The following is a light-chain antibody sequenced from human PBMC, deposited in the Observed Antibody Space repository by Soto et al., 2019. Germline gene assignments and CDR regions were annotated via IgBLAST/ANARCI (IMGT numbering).Light chain of an antibody. Sequence: DIQMTQSPSSVSASLGDTVTITCRASQDINVYLNWYQQKPGEVPKLLIYSASTLYSGVPSRFTGSGSETDFTLTIRSLQPEDYATYYCQHAHVAPYSFGQGTKVDI. CDR3: QHAHVAPYS. J-gene: IGKJ2*03. CDR1: QDINVY. V-gene: IGKV1-39*01. CDR2: SAS.